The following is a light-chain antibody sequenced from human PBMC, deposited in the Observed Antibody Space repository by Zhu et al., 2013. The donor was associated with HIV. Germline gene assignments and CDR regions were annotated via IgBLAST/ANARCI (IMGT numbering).Light chain of an antibody. V-gene: IGKV3-15*01. CDR1: QGVSTN. J-gene: IGKJ4*01. CDR2: NAD. Sequence: EFVMRQSPATLPASPGDRVTLFCTASQGVSTNVAWYQQRVGQPPRVLIYNADTRATGTPARFSGSGSGPDFTLTISGLQPEDFAVYYCQQYNNWFFTFGGGPRWTSN. CDR3: QQYNNWFFT.